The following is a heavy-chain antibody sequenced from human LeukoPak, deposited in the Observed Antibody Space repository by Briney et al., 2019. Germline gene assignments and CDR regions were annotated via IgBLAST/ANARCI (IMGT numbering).Heavy chain of an antibody. Sequence: GWMRPETGHTGFAQAFQGRVTLTRDTSIGTAYMTLSSLRSDDTAVYYCVREVNNWDFDYWGQGTLVTVSS. CDR2: MRPETGHT. J-gene: IGHJ4*02. CDR3: VREVNNWDFDY. D-gene: IGHD1-1*01. V-gene: IGHV1-8*01.